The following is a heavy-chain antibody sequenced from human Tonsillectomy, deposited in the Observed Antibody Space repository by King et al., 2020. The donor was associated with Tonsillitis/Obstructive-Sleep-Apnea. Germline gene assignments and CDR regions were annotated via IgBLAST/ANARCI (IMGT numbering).Heavy chain of an antibody. V-gene: IGHV4-4*02. CDR2: TYLIGYT. J-gene: IGHJ5*02. Sequence: QVQLQESGPGLVKPSGTLSLTCAVSCGSISSNYWWSWFRQPPGKGLEGIGETYLIGYTNYNPSLKSRITISVDKSKNQLSLKLSSVTAADTAVYYCARNGDYSQHHWGQGTLVTVSS. D-gene: IGHD4-17*01. CDR3: ARNGDYSQHH. CDR1: CGSISSNYW.